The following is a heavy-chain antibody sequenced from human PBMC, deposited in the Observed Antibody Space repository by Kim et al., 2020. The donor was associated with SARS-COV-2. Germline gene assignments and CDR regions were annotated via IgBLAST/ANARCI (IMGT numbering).Heavy chain of an antibody. D-gene: IGHD3-16*01. Sequence: KDCADAVKGRVTSTRENSKNTLYVQTNSLRVEDTAVYYCAREGGAEDFDYWGQGTLVTGSS. V-gene: IGHV3-33*01. CDR3: AREGGAEDFDY. J-gene: IGHJ4*02. CDR2: K.